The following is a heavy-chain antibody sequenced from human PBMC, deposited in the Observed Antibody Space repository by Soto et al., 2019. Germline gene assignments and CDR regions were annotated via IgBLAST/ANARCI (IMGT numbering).Heavy chain of an antibody. Sequence: QVQLQQWGAGLLKPSETLSLTCAVYGGSVSSGSYYWSWIRQPPGKGLEWIGEMSHSCGTHFNPSLKSLDTISVDTSKTQFSLKMSLVTAADTALYYCARVERGTATTVVDAFDIWGPGTMVTVSS. D-gene: IGHD1-1*01. CDR1: GGSVSSGSYY. CDR2: MSHSCGT. CDR3: ARVERGTATTVVDAFDI. V-gene: IGHV4-34*01. J-gene: IGHJ3*02.